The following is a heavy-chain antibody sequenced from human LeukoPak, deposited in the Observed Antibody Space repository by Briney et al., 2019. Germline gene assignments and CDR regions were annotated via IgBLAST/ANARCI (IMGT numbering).Heavy chain of an antibody. V-gene: IGHV3-23*01. CDR1: GFIFSSYA. CDR2: ISGSGGST. Sequence: GGSLRLSCAASGFIFSSYAMSWVRQAPAKGLEGVAAISGSGGSTYYADSVKGGFTISRDNSKNTPYLQMNSLRAEEKAVYYCATDMMTLRFLGWPTPSFDFWGQGTLVTVSS. CDR3: ATDMMTLRFLGWPTPSFDF. D-gene: IGHD3-3*01. J-gene: IGHJ4*01.